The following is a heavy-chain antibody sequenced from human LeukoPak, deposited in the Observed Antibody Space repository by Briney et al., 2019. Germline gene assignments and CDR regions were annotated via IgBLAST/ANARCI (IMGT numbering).Heavy chain of an antibody. CDR1: GFTVSSNY. V-gene: IGHV3-66*01. J-gene: IGHJ4*02. CDR3: AGGAGPYGSGSHGGY. Sequence: GGSLRLSCAASGFTVSSNYMSWVRQAPGRGLEWVSVIYSGDITYYADSVKGRFTISRDNSKNTLYLQTNSLRAEDTAVYYCAGGAGPYGSGSHGGYWGQGTLVTVSS. CDR2: IYSGDIT. D-gene: IGHD3-10*01.